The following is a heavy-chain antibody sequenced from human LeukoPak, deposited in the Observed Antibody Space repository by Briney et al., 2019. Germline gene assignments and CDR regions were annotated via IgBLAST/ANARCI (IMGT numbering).Heavy chain of an antibody. V-gene: IGHV4-38-2*02. J-gene: IGHJ3*02. Sequence: SETLSLTCTVSGYSISSGYYWGWIRQPPGKGLEWIGEINHSGSTNYNLSLKSRVTISVDTSKNQFSLKLSSVTAADTAVYYCASAFGGPDAFDIWGQGTMVTVSS. CDR2: INHSGST. CDR3: ASAFGGPDAFDI. CDR1: GYSISSGYY. D-gene: IGHD3-16*01.